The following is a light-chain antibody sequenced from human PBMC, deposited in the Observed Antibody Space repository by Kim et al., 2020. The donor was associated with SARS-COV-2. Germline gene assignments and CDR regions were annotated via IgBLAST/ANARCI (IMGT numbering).Light chain of an antibody. CDR3: AAWDDSLNGRGV. CDR2: SNN. V-gene: IGLV1-44*01. Sequence: QRVTISCSGSSSSSGSNTVNWYQQLPGTAPKLLIYSNNQRPSGVPDRFSGSKSGTSASLAISGLQSEDEADYYCAAWDDSLNGRGVFGGGTQLTVL. CDR1: SSSSGSNT. J-gene: IGLJ2*01.